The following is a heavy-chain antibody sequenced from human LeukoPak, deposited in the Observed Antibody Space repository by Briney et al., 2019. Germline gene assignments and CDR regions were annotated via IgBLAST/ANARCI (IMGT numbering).Heavy chain of an antibody. CDR3: ARVGDHFHWNLDL. V-gene: IGHV3-53*01. J-gene: IGHJ2*01. Sequence: GSLRLSCAASGFTASTYYMNWVRQAPGKGLEWVSIIYSGGTTYYADSVKGRFTISRDTSKNTLSLQMSSLRAEDTAVYFCARVGDHFHWNLDLWGRGTLVTVSS. CDR2: IYSGGTT. D-gene: IGHD3-3*02. CDR1: GFTASTYY.